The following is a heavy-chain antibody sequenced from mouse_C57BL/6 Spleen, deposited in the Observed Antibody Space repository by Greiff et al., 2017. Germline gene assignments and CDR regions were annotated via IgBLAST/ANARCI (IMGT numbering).Heavy chain of an antibody. Sequence: QVQLQQSGPELVKPGASVKLSCKASGYTFTSYDITWVKQRPGQGLAWIGWIYPRDGSTKYHDKFKGTATLTVDTASSTAYMELHSLTSEDTAVYCCARSYYYGSSPSFAYWGQGTLVTVSA. V-gene: IGHV1-85*01. CDR2: IYPRDGST. CDR3: ARSYYYGSSPSFAY. D-gene: IGHD1-1*01. J-gene: IGHJ3*01. CDR1: GYTFTSYD.